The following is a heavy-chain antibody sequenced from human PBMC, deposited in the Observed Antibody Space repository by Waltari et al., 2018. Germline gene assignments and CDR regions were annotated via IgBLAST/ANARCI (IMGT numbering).Heavy chain of an antibody. D-gene: IGHD5-18*01. CDR1: GYSFTSYW. V-gene: IGHV5-51*01. Sequence: VQLVQSGAEVHKPGESLKISCKGSGYSFTSYWIGWVRQMPGKGLEWMGISYPGDSDTRDSPSFQGQVTISADKSISTAYLQWSSLKAADTARYYCARHPDQGAGDSYGPTDYWGQGTLVTVSS. J-gene: IGHJ4*02. CDR3: ARHPDQGAGDSYGPTDY. CDR2: SYPGDSDT.